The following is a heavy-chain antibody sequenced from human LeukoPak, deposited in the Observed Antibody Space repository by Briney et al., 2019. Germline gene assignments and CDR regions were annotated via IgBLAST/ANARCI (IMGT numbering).Heavy chain of an antibody. CDR3: ARWYYYETSGLYYGSFDN. J-gene: IGHJ5*02. V-gene: IGHV3-23*01. D-gene: IGHD3-22*01. CDR1: GFTFSSYG. CDR2: IIGSGSST. Sequence: GGTLRLSCAASGFTFSSYGMSWVRQAPGKGLQWVSVIIGSGSSTYYADSVKGRLTISRDNARNTLYLQMNSLRAEDTAVYYCARWYYYETSGLYYGSFDNWGQGTLVTVSS.